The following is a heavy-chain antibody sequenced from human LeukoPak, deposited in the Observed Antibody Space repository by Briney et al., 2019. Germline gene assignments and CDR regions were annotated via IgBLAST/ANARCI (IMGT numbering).Heavy chain of an antibody. J-gene: IGHJ4*02. V-gene: IGHV4-31*03. D-gene: IGHD5-24*01. CDR2: IYYSGSS. CDR1: GGSINKGGYY. Sequence: PSQTLSLTCTVSGGSINKGGYYWSWIRQHPGKGLEWIGYIYYSGSSYYNPSLRSRVTISVDTSKNHFSLKLSSVTAADTAVYYCARNRDGYNSFDYWGQGTLVTVSS. CDR3: ARNRDGYNSFDY.